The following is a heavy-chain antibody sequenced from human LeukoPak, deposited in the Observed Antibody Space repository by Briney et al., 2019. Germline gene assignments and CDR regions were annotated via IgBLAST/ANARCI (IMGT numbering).Heavy chain of an antibody. CDR1: GYTFTGYY. CDR3: ARAHYYYYYMDV. J-gene: IGHJ6*03. Sequence: ASVKVSCKASGYTFTGYYMHWVRQAPGQGLEWMGWINPNSGGTNYAQKFQGRVTMTRDTSISTAYMELSRLRSDDTAVYYCARAHYYYYYMDVWGKGTTVIVSS. V-gene: IGHV1-2*02. CDR2: INPNSGGT.